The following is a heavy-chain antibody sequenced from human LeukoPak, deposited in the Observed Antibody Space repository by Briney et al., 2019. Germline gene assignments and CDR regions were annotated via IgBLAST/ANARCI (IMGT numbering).Heavy chain of an antibody. Sequence: SETLSLTCAVYGGSFSGYYWSWIRQPPGKGLEWIGEINHSGSTNYNPSLKSRVTISVDTSKNQFSLKLSSVTAADTAVYYCARAPFWSGYYKSYYYYYMDVWGKGTTVTVSS. CDR3: ARAPFWSGYYKSYYYYYMDV. V-gene: IGHV4-34*01. CDR1: GGSFSGYY. D-gene: IGHD3-3*01. J-gene: IGHJ6*03. CDR2: INHSGST.